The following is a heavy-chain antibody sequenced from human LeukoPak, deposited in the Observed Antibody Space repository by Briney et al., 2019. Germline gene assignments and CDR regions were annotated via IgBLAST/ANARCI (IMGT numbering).Heavy chain of an antibody. D-gene: IGHD6-13*01. CDR2: IIPIFGTA. CDR1: GGTFSSYA. V-gene: IGHV1-69*13. CDR3: ARGSSSGAGRYFQH. Sequence: SVKVSCKASGGTFSSYAISWVRQAPGQGLEWMGGIIPIFGTANYAQKFQGRVTITADESTSTAYMELSSLRSEDTAVYYCARGSSSGAGRYFQHWARAPWSPSRQ. J-gene: IGHJ1*01.